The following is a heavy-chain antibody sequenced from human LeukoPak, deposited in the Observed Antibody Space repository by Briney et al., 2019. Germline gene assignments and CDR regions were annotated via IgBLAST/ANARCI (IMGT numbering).Heavy chain of an antibody. V-gene: IGHV3-23*01. D-gene: IGHD3-22*01. CDR3: ARQAYIFDNNEYYYGGLDL. Sequence: GGSLRLSCAASGFTFSNYAMSWVRQAPGKGLEWVSAISGGGSPTYSADSVKGRFTISRDNARKTLFLQMNSLRAEDTAVYYCARQAYIFDNNEYYYGGLDLWGQGTLVTVSS. J-gene: IGHJ5*02. CDR2: ISGGGSPT. CDR1: GFTFSNYA.